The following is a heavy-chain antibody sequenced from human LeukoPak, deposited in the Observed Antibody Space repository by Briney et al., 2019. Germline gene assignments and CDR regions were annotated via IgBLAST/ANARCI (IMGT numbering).Heavy chain of an antibody. V-gene: IGHV3-11*01. CDR1: GFTFSDYY. Sequence: GGSLRLSCAASGFTFSDYYMSWIRQAPGKGLEWVSYISFSGSPTQYADSVKGRFTISRDNAKNSLYLQMNSLRDEDTAVYYCARGGHILTGINYYYGMDVWGQGTTVTVSS. CDR2: ISFSGSPT. J-gene: IGHJ6*02. CDR3: ARGGHILTGINYYYGMDV. D-gene: IGHD3-9*01.